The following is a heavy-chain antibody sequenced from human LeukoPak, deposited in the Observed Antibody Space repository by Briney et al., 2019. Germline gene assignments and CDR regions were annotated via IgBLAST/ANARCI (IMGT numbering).Heavy chain of an antibody. CDR1: GFTFRSNG. V-gene: IGHV3-23*01. D-gene: IGHD4-17*01. Sequence: PGGSLRLSCEVSGFTFRSNGMSWVRQAPGKGLEWVSFISGTGASTYYADSVKGRFIISRDNVKNRLYLQMNTLRAEDTALYYCAKDFYGDYSPDYWGQGTLVTVSS. CDR3: AKDFYGDYSPDY. CDR2: ISGTGAST. J-gene: IGHJ4*02.